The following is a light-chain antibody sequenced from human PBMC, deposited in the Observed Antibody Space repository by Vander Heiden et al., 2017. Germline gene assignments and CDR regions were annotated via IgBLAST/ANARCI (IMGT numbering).Light chain of an antibody. CDR2: KAS. V-gene: IGKV1-5*03. CDR1: ESINSW. J-gene: IGKJ1*01. CDR3: QQYKSYSQWT. Sequence: DIRMTQSPSTLSASVGDRVTITCRASESINSWLAWYQQKPGKAPNLLIYKASTLQNGVPSRFSGSGYGTEFTLTISSLQPDDLATYYCQQYKSYSQWTFGQGTKVEIK.